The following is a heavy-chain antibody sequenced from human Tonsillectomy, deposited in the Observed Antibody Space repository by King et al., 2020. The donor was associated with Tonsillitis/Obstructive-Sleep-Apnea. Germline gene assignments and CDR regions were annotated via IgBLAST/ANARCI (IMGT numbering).Heavy chain of an antibody. Sequence: QVQLQQWGAGLLKPSETLSLTCAVYGGSFSGYYWSWIRQPPGKGLEWIGEINHSGSTNYNPSLKSRVTISVDTSKNQFSLKLSSVTAADTAVYYCARAGRYGDDGSRNYYYSMDVWDKGTTVIVSS. CDR1: GGSFSGYY. CDR3: ARAGRYGDDGSRNYYYSMDV. D-gene: IGHD4-17*01. V-gene: IGHV4-34*01. CDR2: INHSGST. J-gene: IGHJ6*03.